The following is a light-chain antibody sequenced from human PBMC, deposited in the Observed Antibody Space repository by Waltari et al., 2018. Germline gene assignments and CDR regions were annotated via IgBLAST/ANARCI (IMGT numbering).Light chain of an antibody. Sequence: EIQLTQSPSSVSASVGDRVSLTCRAGQDISSALAWYQQKPGQAPNLLIYAVSSLQSGDPSRFSGSGSGTDFTLTISNLQPADVATYFCQQGASFPPTFGQGTKVEIK. CDR1: QDISSA. CDR3: QQGASFPPT. J-gene: IGKJ1*01. V-gene: IGKV1-12*01. CDR2: AVS.